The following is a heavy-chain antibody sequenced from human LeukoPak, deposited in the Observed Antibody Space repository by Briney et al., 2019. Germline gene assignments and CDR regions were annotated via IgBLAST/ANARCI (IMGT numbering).Heavy chain of an antibody. CDR3: AREASGWLQIDY. Sequence: PGGSLRLSCAASGFTFGSYWMSWVRQAPGKGLEWVANIKQDGSEKYYVDSVKGRFTISRDNAKNSLYLQMNSLRAEETAVYYCAREASGWLQIDYWGQGTLVTVSS. V-gene: IGHV3-7*01. CDR1: GFTFGSYW. J-gene: IGHJ4*02. CDR2: IKQDGSEK. D-gene: IGHD6-19*01.